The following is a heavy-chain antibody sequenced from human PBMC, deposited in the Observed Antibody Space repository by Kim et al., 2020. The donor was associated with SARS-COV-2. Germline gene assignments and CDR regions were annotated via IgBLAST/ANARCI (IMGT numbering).Heavy chain of an antibody. CDR1: GFTFSSYA. J-gene: IGHJ6*02. CDR2: ISGSGGST. V-gene: IGHV3-23*01. CDR3: AKGNYSTVSYYYYGMDV. D-gene: IGHD4-4*01. Sequence: GGSLRLSCAASGFTFSSYAMSWVRQAPGKGLEWVSAISGSGGSTYYADSVKGRFTISRDNSKNTLYLQMNSLRAEDTGVYYCAKGNYSTVSYYYYGMDVCGQGTTVTVS.